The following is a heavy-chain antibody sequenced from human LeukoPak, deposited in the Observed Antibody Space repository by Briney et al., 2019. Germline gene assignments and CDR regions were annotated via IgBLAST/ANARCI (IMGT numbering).Heavy chain of an antibody. V-gene: IGHV1-46*01. CDR1: GYTFTNYY. CDR2: INPSDGKT. Sequence: GASVKVSCKASGYTFTNYYMHWVRQAPGQGLEWMGIINPSDGKTSYAQKFQGRVTMTRDTSTSTVYVELSSLRSEDTAVYYCAREIGPRQLHLWGSAFDYWGQGTLVTVSS. CDR3: AREIGPRQLHLWGSAFDY. J-gene: IGHJ4*02. D-gene: IGHD5-18*01.